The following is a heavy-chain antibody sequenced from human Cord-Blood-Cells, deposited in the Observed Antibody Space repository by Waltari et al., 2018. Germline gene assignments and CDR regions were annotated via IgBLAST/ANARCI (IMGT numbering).Heavy chain of an antibody. J-gene: IGHJ3*02. Sequence: QVQLVQSGAEVKKPGASVKVSCKAYGYPFTVSSMHGVRQAPGQGLEWMGWINPNSGGTNYAQKFQGRVTMTRDTSISTAYMELSRLRSDDTAVYYCARDRGKSAFDIWGQGTMVTVSS. V-gene: IGHV1-2*02. CDR1: GYPFTVSS. D-gene: IGHD3-10*01. CDR2: INPNSGGT. CDR3: ARDRGKSAFDI.